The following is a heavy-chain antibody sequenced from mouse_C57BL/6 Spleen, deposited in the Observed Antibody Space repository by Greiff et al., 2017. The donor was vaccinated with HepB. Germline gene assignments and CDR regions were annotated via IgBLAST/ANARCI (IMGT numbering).Heavy chain of an antibody. CDR3: AGSLYYGSSYLYYFCD. D-gene: IGHD1-1*01. V-gene: IGHV1-34*01. CDR1: GYTFTDYY. CDR2: IYPNNGGT. Sequence: EVQLQQSGPELVKPGASVKMSCKASGYTFTDYYMHWVKQSHGKSLEWIGLIYPNNGGTGYNQKFKGKATLTVDKSSSTAYLELRSLTSEDSAVYYSAGSLYYGSSYLYYFCDRGTGTTLSVSS. J-gene: IGHJ2*01.